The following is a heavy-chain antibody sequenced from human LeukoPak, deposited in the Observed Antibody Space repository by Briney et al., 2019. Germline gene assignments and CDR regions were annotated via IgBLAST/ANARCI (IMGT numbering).Heavy chain of an antibody. CDR2: IYYSGST. Sequence: TASETLSLTCAVYGGSFSGYYWSWIRQPPGKGLEWIGYIYYSGSTNYNPSLKSRVTISVDTSKNQFSLKLSSVTAADTAVYYCARGLSSATEYYFDYWGQGTLVTVSS. CDR3: ARGLSSATEYYFDY. V-gene: IGHV4-59*01. D-gene: IGHD6-25*01. J-gene: IGHJ4*02. CDR1: GGSFSGYY.